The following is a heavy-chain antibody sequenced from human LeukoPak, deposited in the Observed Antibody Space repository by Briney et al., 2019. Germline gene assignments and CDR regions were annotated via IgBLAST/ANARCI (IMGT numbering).Heavy chain of an antibody. V-gene: IGHV4-34*01. CDR2: INHSGST. CDR3: ARFSGGTSRVDY. CDR1: GGSFNDYY. J-gene: IGHJ4*02. Sequence: SETLSLTSAVYGGSFNDYYRTWIRQPPGKGLDWIGEINHSGSTNYNPSLKSRVTISADMSKNHFSLRLNSVTAADTAVYYCARFSGGTSRVDYWGQGTLVTVSS. D-gene: IGHD3-16*01.